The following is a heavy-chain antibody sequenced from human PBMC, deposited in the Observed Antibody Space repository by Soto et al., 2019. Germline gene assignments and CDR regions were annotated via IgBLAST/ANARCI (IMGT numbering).Heavy chain of an antibody. V-gene: IGHV6-1*01. D-gene: IGHD5-12*01. CDR1: GDSVSSNSAA. Sequence: SQTLSLTCAISGDSVSSNSAAWNWIRQSPSRGLEWLGRTYYRPKWYNDYAVSVKSRITINPDTSKNQFSLQLNSVTPEYTAVYYCARMSVATFSACDYWGQGTLVTVSS. CDR3: ARMSVATFSACDY. J-gene: IGHJ4*02. CDR2: TYYRPKWYN.